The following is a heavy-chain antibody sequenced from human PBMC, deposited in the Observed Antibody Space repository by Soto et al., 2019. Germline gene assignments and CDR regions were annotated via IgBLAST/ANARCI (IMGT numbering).Heavy chain of an antibody. Sequence: SETLSLTCTVSGGSISSGGYYWSWIRQHPGKGLEWIGYIYYSGSTYYNPSLKSRVTISVDTSKNQFSLKLSSVTAADTAVYYCARGVGYSYGYQSSWFDPWGQGTLVTVS. V-gene: IGHV4-31*03. CDR1: GGSISSGGYY. CDR3: ARGVGYSYGYQSSWFDP. D-gene: IGHD5-18*01. CDR2: IYYSGST. J-gene: IGHJ5*02.